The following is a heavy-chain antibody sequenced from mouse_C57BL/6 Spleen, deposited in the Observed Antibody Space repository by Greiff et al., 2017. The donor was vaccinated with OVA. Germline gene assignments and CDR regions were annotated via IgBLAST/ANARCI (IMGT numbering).Heavy chain of an antibody. Sequence: EVQLQQSGAELVRPGASVKLSCTASGFNIKDYYMHWVKQRPEQGLAWIGRIDPEDGDTAYAPKVQGKATMTADTSSNTAYLQLSSLTSEDTAVYYCTTEDYGSSYVDFDYWGQGTTLTVSS. CDR1: GFNIKDYY. D-gene: IGHD1-1*01. V-gene: IGHV14-1*01. J-gene: IGHJ2*01. CDR2: IDPEDGDT. CDR3: TTEDYGSSYVDFDY.